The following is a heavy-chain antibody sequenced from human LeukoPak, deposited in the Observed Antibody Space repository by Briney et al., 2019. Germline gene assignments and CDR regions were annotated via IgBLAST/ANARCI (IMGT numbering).Heavy chain of an antibody. CDR2: INSDGSNT. CDR1: GFTFSSYA. Sequence: SGGSLRLSCAASGFTFSSYAMSWVRQAPGKGLVWVSRINSDGSNTVYADSVKGRFTISRDNAKNTLYLQMNSLRAEDTAVYYCARTEVGYSYGNYWGQGILVTVSS. CDR3: ARTEVGYSYGNY. J-gene: IGHJ4*02. V-gene: IGHV3-74*01. D-gene: IGHD5-18*01.